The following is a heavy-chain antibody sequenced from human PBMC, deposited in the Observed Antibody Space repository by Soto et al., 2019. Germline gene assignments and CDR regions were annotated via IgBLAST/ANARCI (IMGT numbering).Heavy chain of an antibody. Sequence: SETLSLTCAVSGGSISSGGYSWSWIRQQPGKGLEWIGYIYYSGNTYYNPSLKSRVTISVDTSQNQFSLKLSSVTAADTAVYFCARYGSGSYYPTTFDYWGQGALVTVSS. D-gene: IGHD3-10*01. V-gene: IGHV4-31*11. J-gene: IGHJ4*02. CDR1: GGSISSGGYS. CDR2: IYYSGNT. CDR3: ARYGSGSYYPTTFDY.